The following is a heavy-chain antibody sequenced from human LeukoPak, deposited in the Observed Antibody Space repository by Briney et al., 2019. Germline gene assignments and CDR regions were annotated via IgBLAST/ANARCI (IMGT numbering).Heavy chain of an antibody. Sequence: GGTLRLSCAASGFTFNRYGMSWVRQAPGKGLEWVSYISSSGSTIYYADSVKGRFTISRDNAKNSLYLQMNSLRAEDTAVYYCASYILTNYYFDYWGQGTLVTVSS. CDR3: ASYILTNYYFDY. CDR2: ISSSGSTI. J-gene: IGHJ4*02. D-gene: IGHD3-9*01. CDR1: GFTFNRYG. V-gene: IGHV3-48*03.